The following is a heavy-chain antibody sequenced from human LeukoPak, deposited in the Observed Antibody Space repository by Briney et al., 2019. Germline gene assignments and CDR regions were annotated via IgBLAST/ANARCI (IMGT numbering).Heavy chain of an antibody. Sequence: ASVKVSCKASGYTFDRYGIGWVRQAPGQGLEWMGWISAYNGNTNYAQKLQGRVTLTTDTSTTTAYMELRSLRSDDTAVYYCTRAHGFDRSGYSGAYFDNCCKGPVGTVSS. CDR2: ISAYNGNT. V-gene: IGHV1-18*01. J-gene: IGHJ4*02. CDR1: GYTFDRYG. D-gene: IGHD3-22*01. CDR3: TRAHGFDRSGYSGAYFDN.